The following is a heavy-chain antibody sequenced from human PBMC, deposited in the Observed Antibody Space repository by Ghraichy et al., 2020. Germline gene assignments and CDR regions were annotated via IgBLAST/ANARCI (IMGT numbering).Heavy chain of an antibody. CDR3: ARGGGYCSGGSCPVVY. CDR1: GGSISSGDYY. V-gene: IGHV4-30-4*01. D-gene: IGHD2-15*01. Sequence: LRLSCTVSGGSISSGDYYWSWIRQPPGKGLEWIGYIYYSGSTYYNPSLKSRVTISVNTSKNQFSLKLSSVTAADTAVYYCARGGGYCSGGSCPVVYWGQGTLVTVSS. J-gene: IGHJ4*02. CDR2: IYYSGST.